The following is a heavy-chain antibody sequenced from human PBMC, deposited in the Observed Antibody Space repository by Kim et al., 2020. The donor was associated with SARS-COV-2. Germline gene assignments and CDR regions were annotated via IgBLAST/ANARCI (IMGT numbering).Heavy chain of an antibody. V-gene: IGHV3-11*04. CDR3: ARSRSTMIVVVSYFDY. Sequence: SVKGNFTISRDKAKNSLYLQMNRLRDEDTAVYYCARSRSTMIVVVSYFDYGGQGTLVTVSS. D-gene: IGHD3-22*01. J-gene: IGHJ4*02.